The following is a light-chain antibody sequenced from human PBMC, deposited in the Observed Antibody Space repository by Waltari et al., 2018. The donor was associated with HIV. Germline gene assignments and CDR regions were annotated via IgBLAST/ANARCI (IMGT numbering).Light chain of an antibody. CDR2: EVS. J-gene: IGKJ2*01. CDR3: QQYNNYLYT. V-gene: IGKV1-5*03. CDR1: QSISW. Sequence: DIQMNQSPSTLSASVGDRVTITCRASQSISWLAWYQQKPGKAPKLLIYEVSRLESGVPSRFSGSGSGTEFTLTISSLQPDDFATYYCQQYNNYLYTFGQGTKLEIK.